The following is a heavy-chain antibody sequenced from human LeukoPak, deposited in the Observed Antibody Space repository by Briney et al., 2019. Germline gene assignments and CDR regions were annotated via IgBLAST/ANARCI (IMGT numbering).Heavy chain of an antibody. D-gene: IGHD1-1*01. J-gene: IGHJ4*02. CDR3: ARLKGNWNPFDY. CDR1: GFTFSSYA. Sequence: GGSLRLSCAASGFTFSSYAMSWVRQAPGKGLEWVSSISGSGGSTYYADSVKGRFTISRDNSKNTLYLQMNSLRAEDTAVYYCARLKGNWNPFDYWGQGTLVTVSS. CDR2: ISGSGGST. V-gene: IGHV3-23*01.